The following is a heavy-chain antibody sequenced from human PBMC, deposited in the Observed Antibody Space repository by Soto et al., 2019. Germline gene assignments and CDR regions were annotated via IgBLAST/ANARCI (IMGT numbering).Heavy chain of an antibody. Sequence: SETLSLTCAVSGGSISSGGYSWSWIRQPPGKGLEWIGYIYHSGSTYYNPSLKSRVTISVDRSKNQFSLKLSSVTAADTAVYYCARGDYCGSGDFDYWGQGTLVTVSS. CDR3: ARGDYCGSGDFDY. CDR1: GGSISSGGYS. V-gene: IGHV4-30-2*01. D-gene: IGHD3-10*01. CDR2: IYHSGST. J-gene: IGHJ4*02.